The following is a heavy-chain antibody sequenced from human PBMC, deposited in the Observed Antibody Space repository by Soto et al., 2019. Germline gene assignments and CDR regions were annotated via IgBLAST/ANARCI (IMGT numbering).Heavy chain of an antibody. J-gene: IGHJ6*02. V-gene: IGHV4-59*01. Sequence: SETLSLTCTVSGGSISSYYWSWIRQPPGKGLEWIGYIYYSGSTNYNPSLKSRVTISVDTSKNQFSLKLSSVTAADTAVYYCARDGSIDWGTAYYGMDVWGQGNPGHRLL. CDR3: ARDGSIDWGTAYYGMDV. CDR1: GGSISSYY. CDR2: IYYSGST. D-gene: IGHD2-21*01.